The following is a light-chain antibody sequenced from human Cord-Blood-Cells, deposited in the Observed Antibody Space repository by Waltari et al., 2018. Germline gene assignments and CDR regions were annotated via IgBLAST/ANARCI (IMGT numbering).Light chain of an antibody. CDR2: DAS. V-gene: IGKV1-33*01. CDR1: QDVSNY. CDR3: IQYDNLPIT. J-gene: IGKJ5*01. Sequence: DIQMNQSPSSLSASVGDRVTITCQASQDVSNYLNWYQQKPGKAPKLLIYDASNFETGVPSRFSGSGSGTEFTFTISRLQPEDIATYYCIQYDNLPITFGQGTRLEIK.